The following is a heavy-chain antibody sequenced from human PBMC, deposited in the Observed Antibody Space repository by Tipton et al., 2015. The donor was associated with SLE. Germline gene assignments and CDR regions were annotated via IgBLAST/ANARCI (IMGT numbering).Heavy chain of an antibody. D-gene: IGHD3-9*01. V-gene: IGHV4-39*07. J-gene: IGHJ4*02. Sequence: TLSLTCTVSGGSIGSNSYHWGWIRQPPGKGLEWIGSIFYRGRAYRNPSLKSRVTIALDTSKNQFSLTLSSVTAADTAVYYCAREGLHYDILTGLLGRGYYFDHWGQGALVTVSS. CDR2: IFYRGRA. CDR3: AREGLHYDILTGLLGRGYYFDH. CDR1: GGSIGSNSYH.